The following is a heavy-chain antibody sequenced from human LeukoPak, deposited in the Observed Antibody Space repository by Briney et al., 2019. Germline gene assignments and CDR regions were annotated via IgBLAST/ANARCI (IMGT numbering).Heavy chain of an antibody. D-gene: IGHD1-1*01. Sequence: PSQTLSLTCAISGDSVSSNRAAWNWIRQSPSRGLEWLGRTYYRSKWYNEYAESVKSRITINPDTSKNQFSLQLKSVTPEDTAVYYCVGDEYNDRYLEYWGQGTLVTVSS. V-gene: IGHV6-1*01. CDR2: TYYRSKWYN. CDR1: GDSVSSNRAA. CDR3: VGDEYNDRYLEY. J-gene: IGHJ4*02.